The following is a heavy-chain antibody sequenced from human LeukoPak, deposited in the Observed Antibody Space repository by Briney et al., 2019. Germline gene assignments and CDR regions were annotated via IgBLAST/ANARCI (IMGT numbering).Heavy chain of an antibody. J-gene: IGHJ4*02. D-gene: IGHD3-22*01. V-gene: IGHV3-30*02. CDR2: IRYDGSNK. CDR3: AKDRGYYDSSGYYLY. Sequence: GGSLRLSCAASGFTLSSYGMHWVRQAPGKGLEWVAFIRYDGSNKYYADSVKGRFTISRDNSKNTLYLQMNSLRAEDTAVYYCAKDRGYYDSSGYYLYWGQGTLVTVSS. CDR1: GFTLSSYG.